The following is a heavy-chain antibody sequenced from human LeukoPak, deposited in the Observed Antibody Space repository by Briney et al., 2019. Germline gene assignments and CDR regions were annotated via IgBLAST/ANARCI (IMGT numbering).Heavy chain of an antibody. CDR3: AAEYCSGGSCHDAFDI. CDR2: IKRDGSEK. V-gene: IGHV3-7*01. Sequence: GGSLRLSCAASGFTFSNYWMTWVRQAPGKGLEWVADIKRDGSEKYYVDSVKGRFSISRDNSKNTLYLQMNSLRAEDTAVYYCAAEYCSGGSCHDAFDIWGQGNNGHRLF. J-gene: IGHJ3*02. CDR1: GFTFSNYW. D-gene: IGHD2-15*01.